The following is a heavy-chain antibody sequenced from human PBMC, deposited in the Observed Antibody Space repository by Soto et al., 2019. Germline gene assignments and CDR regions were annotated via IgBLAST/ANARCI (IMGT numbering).Heavy chain of an antibody. CDR1: GYSFTSYW. V-gene: IGHV5-51*01. CDR3: AREPYYYDTSGSYVDY. Sequence: EVQLVQSGAEVKKPGESLKIPCKGSGYSFTSYWIGWVRQMPGKGLEWMGIIYPGDSDTRYSPSFQGQVTISADKSISTAYLQWSSLKASDIAMYYCAREPYYYDTSGSYVDYWGQGTLVIVSS. CDR2: IYPGDSDT. D-gene: IGHD3-22*01. J-gene: IGHJ4*02.